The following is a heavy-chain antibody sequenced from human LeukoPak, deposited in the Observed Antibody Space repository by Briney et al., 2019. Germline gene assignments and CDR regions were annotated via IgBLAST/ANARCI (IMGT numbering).Heavy chain of an antibody. CDR3: APNLGSSSWYPH. Sequence: ASVKVSCKASGYTFTVYYMHWVRQAPGQGLEWMGWINPNSGGTNYAQKFQGRVTMTRDTSISTAYMELSRLRSDDTAVYYCAPNLGSSSWYPHWGQGTLVTVSS. V-gene: IGHV1-2*02. CDR1: GYTFTVYY. J-gene: IGHJ4*02. CDR2: INPNSGGT. D-gene: IGHD6-13*01.